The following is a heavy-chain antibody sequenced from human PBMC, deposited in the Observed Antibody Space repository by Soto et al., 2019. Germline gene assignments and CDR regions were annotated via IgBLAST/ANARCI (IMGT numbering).Heavy chain of an antibody. CDR3: VGWNGFGDS. D-gene: IGHD1-1*01. V-gene: IGHV3-23*01. J-gene: IGHJ4*02. CDR2: FSGGRGGT. Sequence: GGSLRLSCAVSGFTISDYGVTWVRQPPGKGLEWVSGFSGGRGGTFYADSVRGRFTISREYSTNTVYLQMDSLGVEDTAVYYCVGWNGFGDSWGQGTLVTVPQ. CDR1: GFTISDYG.